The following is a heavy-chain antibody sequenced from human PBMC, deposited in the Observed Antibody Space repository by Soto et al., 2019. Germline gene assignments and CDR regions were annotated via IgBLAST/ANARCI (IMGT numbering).Heavy chain of an antibody. J-gene: IGHJ3*02. Sequence: ASVKVSCKASGYTFTGYYMHWVRKAPGQGLEWMGWINPNSGGTNYAQKFQGWVTMTRDTSISTAYMELSRLRSDDTAVYYCARGRTPYGGNSSDAFDIWGQGTMVTVSS. CDR3: ARGRTPYGGNSSDAFDI. CDR1: GYTFTGYY. D-gene: IGHD2-21*02. CDR2: INPNSGGT. V-gene: IGHV1-2*04.